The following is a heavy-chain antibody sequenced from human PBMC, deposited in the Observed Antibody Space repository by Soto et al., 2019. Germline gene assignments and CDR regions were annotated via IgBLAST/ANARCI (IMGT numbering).Heavy chain of an antibody. V-gene: IGHV3-23*01. D-gene: IGHD3-10*01. J-gene: IGHJ6*02. CDR2: ISGSGGST. CDR1: GFTFSSYA. Sequence: GSLRLSCAASGFTFSSYAMSWVRQAPGKGLEWVSAISGSGGSTYYADSVKGRFTISRDNSKNTLYLQMNSLRAEDTAVYYCAKDDTYYYGSGSYTYYYYGMDVWGQGTTVTVSS. CDR3: AKDDTYYYGSGSYTYYYYGMDV.